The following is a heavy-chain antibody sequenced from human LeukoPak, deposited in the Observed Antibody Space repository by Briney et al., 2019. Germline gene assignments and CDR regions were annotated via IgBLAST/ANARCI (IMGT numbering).Heavy chain of an antibody. CDR3: ARETPYGSGSYPFDY. CDR1: GGSFSAYY. D-gene: IGHD3-10*01. CDR2: INSTGTT. V-gene: IGHV4-34*01. J-gene: IGHJ4*02. Sequence: SETLSLTCGVYGGSFSAYYWSWIRQPPGKGLEWIGEINSTGTTNYNPSLKSRITLSVDTSKKQFSLKLSSVTAADTAVYYCARETPYGSGSYPFDYWGQGILVTVSS.